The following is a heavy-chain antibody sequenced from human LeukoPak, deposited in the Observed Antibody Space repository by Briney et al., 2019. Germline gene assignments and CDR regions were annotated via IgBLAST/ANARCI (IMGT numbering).Heavy chain of an antibody. CDR1: GFTFSSYA. CDR3: ARGPSSYGMDV. CDR2: ISGSGGST. Sequence: GGSLRLSCAASGFTFSSYAMSWVRQAPGKGLEWVSAISGSGGSTYYADSVEGRFTISRDNSKNTLYLQMSSLRAEDTAVYYCARGPSSYGMDVWGQGTTVTVSS. J-gene: IGHJ6*02. V-gene: IGHV3-23*01.